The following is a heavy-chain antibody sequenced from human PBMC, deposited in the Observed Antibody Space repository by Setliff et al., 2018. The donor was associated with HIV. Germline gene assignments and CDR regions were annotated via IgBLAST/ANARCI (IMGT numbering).Heavy chain of an antibody. Sequence: GGSLRLSCAASGFTFSNYWMYWVRQAPGQGLVWVSRISGPGIHTGYGDSVKGRFTVSRDNAKNTLYLEMNSLKIEDTAVYYCVRRGGAAAGGPHNWFDPWGQGTLVTVSS. CDR1: GFTFSNYW. CDR2: ISGPGIHT. D-gene: IGHD6-13*01. CDR3: VRRGGAAAGGPHNWFDP. J-gene: IGHJ5*02. V-gene: IGHV3-74*01.